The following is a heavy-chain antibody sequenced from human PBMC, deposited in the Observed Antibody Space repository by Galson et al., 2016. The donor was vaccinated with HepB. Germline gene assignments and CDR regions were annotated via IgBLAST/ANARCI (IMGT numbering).Heavy chain of an antibody. CDR1: GFTVSSNY. CDR3: ARDGGARRRHGRGGSGNSQFDYYYGMDV. V-gene: IGHV3-53*01. J-gene: IGHJ6*02. Sequence: SLRLSCAASGFTVSSNYMSWVRQAPGKGLEWVSLIYSGGSTYYADSVKGRFTISRDNSKNTLYLQMNSLRAEDTAVYYCARDGGARRRHGRGGSGNSQFDYYYGMDVWGQGTTVTVSS. D-gene: IGHD2-15*01. CDR2: IYSGGST.